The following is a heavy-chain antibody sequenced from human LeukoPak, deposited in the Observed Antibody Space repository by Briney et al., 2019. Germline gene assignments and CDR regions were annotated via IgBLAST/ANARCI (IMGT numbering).Heavy chain of an antibody. CDR1: GYTFTSYD. Sequence: ASVTVSCKASGYTFTSYDINWVRQATGQGLEWMGWMNPNSGNTGYAQEFQGRVTTTRNTSISTAYMELSSLRSEDTAVYYCARQPGNWFDPWGQGTLVTVSS. CDR2: MNPNSGNT. V-gene: IGHV1-8*01. J-gene: IGHJ5*02. CDR3: ARQPGNWFDP.